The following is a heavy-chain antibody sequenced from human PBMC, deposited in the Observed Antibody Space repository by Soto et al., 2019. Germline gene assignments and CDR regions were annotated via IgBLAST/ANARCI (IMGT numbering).Heavy chain of an antibody. CDR1: GFTFSSYG. Sequence: GGSLRLSCAASGFTFSSYGMHWVRQAPGKGLEWVAVIQSGGPTYYADSVKGRFTISRDTSENTVHLQMDSLRAEDTAVYYCAREGGPYGSYTGYWGQGTRVTVSS. J-gene: IGHJ4*02. D-gene: IGHD2-15*01. CDR2: IQSGGPT. CDR3: AREGGPYGSYTGY. V-gene: IGHV3-NL1*01.